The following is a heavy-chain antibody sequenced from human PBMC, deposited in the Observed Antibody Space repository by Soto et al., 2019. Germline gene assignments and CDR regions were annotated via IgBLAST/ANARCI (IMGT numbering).Heavy chain of an antibody. CDR1: GGSISSYY. CDR3: ARVRDCSGGTCYSWWFDP. CDR2: IYYSGST. J-gene: IGHJ5*02. Sequence: ASETLSLTCTVSGGSISSYYWSWIRQPPGKGLEWIGHIYYSGSTSYNSSLKSRVTISVDTSKSQLSLKLSSVTAADTAVYYCARVRDCSGGTCYSWWFDPWGQGTLVT. V-gene: IGHV4-59*01. D-gene: IGHD2-15*01.